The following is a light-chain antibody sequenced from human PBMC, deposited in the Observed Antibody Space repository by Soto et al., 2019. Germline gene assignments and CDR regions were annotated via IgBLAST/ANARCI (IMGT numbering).Light chain of an antibody. CDR1: SSNIGSNY. CDR2: SNN. V-gene: IGLV1-47*02. Sequence: QPVLTQPPSASGTPGQRVTISCSGSSSNIGSNYVYWYQQLPGTAPKLLLYSNNQRPSGVPDRFSGSKSGTSASLAISGLRSEDEADDYCAAWDDSLSGWVVGGATK. J-gene: IGLJ3*02. CDR3: AAWDDSLSGWV.